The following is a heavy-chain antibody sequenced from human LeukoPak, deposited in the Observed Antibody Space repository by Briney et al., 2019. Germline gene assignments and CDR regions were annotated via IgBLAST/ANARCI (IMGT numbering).Heavy chain of an antibody. D-gene: IGHD3-3*01. J-gene: IGHJ3*02. CDR1: GFTLHNYG. Sequence: GGSLRLSCAASGFTLHNYGMHWVRQAPGKGLEWVALVWYDGSHEFYADSVKGRFTISRDNSNSKVYLQMNNLRAEDTAVYYCARDGHPYFDFWCNYYYAFDIWGQGTLVTVSS. V-gene: IGHV3-33*01. CDR2: VWYDGSHE. CDR3: ARDGHPYFDFWCNYYYAFDI.